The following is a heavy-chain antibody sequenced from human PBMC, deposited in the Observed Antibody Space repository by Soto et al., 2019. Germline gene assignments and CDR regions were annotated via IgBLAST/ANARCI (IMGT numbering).Heavy chain of an antibody. CDR3: ARDHMAALGDWGAFDY. D-gene: IGHD3-16*01. CDR2: ISYDGRKK. V-gene: IGHV3-30*04. J-gene: IGHJ4*02. CDR1: GFTFKSYA. Sequence: QVQMVESGGGVVQPGRSLRLSCAASGFTFKSYAIHCVRQAPGKGLEWVAGISYDGRKKYHAESVKGRFTISRDDSKNTLYLQVNSLRTEDTAVYYCARDHMAALGDWGAFDYWGQGTLVTVSS.